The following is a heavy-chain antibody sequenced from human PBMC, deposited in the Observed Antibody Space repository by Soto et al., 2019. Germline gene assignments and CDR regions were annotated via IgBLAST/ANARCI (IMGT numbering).Heavy chain of an antibody. CDR2: ISGSGGST. D-gene: IGHD6-19*01. Sequence: HPGGSLRLSCAASGFTFSSYAMSWVRQAPGKGLEWVSAISGSGGSTYYADSVKGRFAISRDNSKNTLYLQMNSLRAEDTAVYYCAKEGDFAPHSSGWYGGGFDYWGQGTLVTVSS. CDR3: AKEGDFAPHSSGWYGGGFDY. V-gene: IGHV3-23*01. CDR1: GFTFSSYA. J-gene: IGHJ4*02.